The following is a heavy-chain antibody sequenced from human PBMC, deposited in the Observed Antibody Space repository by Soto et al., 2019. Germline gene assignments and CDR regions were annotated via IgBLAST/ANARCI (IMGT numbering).Heavy chain of an antibody. V-gene: IGHV1-3*01. Sequence: GASVKVSCKASGYTFTSYAMHWVRQAPGQRLEWMGWINAGNGNTKYSQKFQGRVTITRDTSASTAYMELSSLRSEDTAVYYCARDDSIAAAGTDYWGQGTVVTVSS. CDR2: INAGNGNT. D-gene: IGHD6-13*01. J-gene: IGHJ4*02. CDR3: ARDDSIAAAGTDY. CDR1: GYTFTSYA.